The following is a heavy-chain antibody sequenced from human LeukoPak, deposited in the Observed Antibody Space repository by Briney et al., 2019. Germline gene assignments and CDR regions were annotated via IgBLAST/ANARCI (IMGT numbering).Heavy chain of an antibody. CDR2: IYSGGST. CDR3: ATTRAVADPVFDY. D-gene: IGHD6-19*01. V-gene: IGHV3-53*01. CDR1: GFTFSSYI. Sequence: GGSLRLSCTASGFTFSSYIMSWVRQAPGKGLEWVSVIYSGGSTYYADSVKGRFTISRDNSKNTLYLQMNSLRAEDTAVYYCATTRAVADPVFDYWGQGTLVTVSS. J-gene: IGHJ4*02.